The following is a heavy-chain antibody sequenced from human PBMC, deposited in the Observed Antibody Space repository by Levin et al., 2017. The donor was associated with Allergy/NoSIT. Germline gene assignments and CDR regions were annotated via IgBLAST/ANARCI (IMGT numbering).Heavy chain of an antibody. CDR3: ALTTTLYSSGWRLGYFDY. V-gene: IGHV3-23*01. Sequence: GGSLRLSCAASGFTFSSYAMSWVRQAPGKGLEWVSAISGSGGSTYYADSVKGRFTISRDNSKNTLYLQMNSLRAEDTAVYYCALTTTLYSSGWRLGYFDYWGQGTLVTVSS. D-gene: IGHD6-19*01. J-gene: IGHJ4*02. CDR2: ISGSGGST. CDR1: GFTFSSYA.